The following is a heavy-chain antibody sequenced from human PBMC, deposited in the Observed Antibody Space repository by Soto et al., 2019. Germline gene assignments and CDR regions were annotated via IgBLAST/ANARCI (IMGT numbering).Heavy chain of an antibody. D-gene: IGHD3-10*01. Sequence: EVQLVESGGGLVQPGRSLRLSCVASGFSFDDFVMNWVRQRPGKGLEWVSSVSWNSGAKLYADSVKGRFTISRDNSNNTLYLGMNSLRAEDTAIYYCVRSHDHFGLDVWGQGTKVTVSS. CDR3: VRSHDHFGLDV. CDR2: VSWNSGAK. V-gene: IGHV3-9*01. J-gene: IGHJ6*02. CDR1: GFSFDDFV.